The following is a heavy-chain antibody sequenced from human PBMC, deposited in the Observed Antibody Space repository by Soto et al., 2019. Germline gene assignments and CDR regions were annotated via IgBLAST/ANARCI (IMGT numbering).Heavy chain of an antibody. J-gene: IGHJ4*02. CDR3: ARLIYDSRLNYLYFDS. D-gene: IGHD3-22*01. CDR1: GVSISSGNW. CDR2: VYRDGSA. V-gene: IGHV4-4*02. Sequence: SETLSLTCDVSGVSISSGNWWRWVRQRPGKELEWIGEVYRDGSANYHPSLERRVTISVDSSKNQFSLRLSSVTAADTAIYYCARLIYDSRLNYLYFDSWGQGMLVTAPQ.